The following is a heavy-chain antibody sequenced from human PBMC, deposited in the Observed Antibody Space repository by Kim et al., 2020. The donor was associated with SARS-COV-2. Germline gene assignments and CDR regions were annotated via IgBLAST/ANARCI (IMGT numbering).Heavy chain of an antibody. J-gene: IGHJ6*02. CDR3: ARDGPYYYGSGNYFDYGMDV. CDR2: IYTTGRT. V-gene: IGHV4-61*02. Sequence: SETLSLTCTVSGGSVNTGDQHWCWIRQPAGRGLEWIGRIYTTGRTNFNPSLSSRVTISLDSSKNEFSLKLTSVTAADTAVYYCARDGPYYYGSGNYFDYGMDVWGQGTTVTVSS. D-gene: IGHD3-10*01. CDR1: GGSVNTGDQH.